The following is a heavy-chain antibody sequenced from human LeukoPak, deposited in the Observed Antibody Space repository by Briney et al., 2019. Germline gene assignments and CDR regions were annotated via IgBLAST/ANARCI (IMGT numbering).Heavy chain of an antibody. Sequence: SETLSLTCTVSGGSISSSSYYWGWIRQPPGKGLEWIGSIYYSGSTYYNPSLESRVTISVDTSKNQFSLKLSSVTAADTAVYYCARQRASTVTTPVDWYFDLWGRGTLVTVSS. CDR1: GGSISSSSYY. D-gene: IGHD4-17*01. CDR3: ARQRASTVTTPVDWYFDL. J-gene: IGHJ2*01. V-gene: IGHV4-39*01. CDR2: IYYSGST.